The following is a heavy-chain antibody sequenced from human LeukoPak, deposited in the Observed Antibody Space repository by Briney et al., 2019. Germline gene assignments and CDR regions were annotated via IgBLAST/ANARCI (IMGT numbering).Heavy chain of an antibody. CDR3: AKVPSITGTTYSGDY. V-gene: IGHV3-30*18. Sequence: GGSLRLSCAASGFTFSSYGMHWVRQAPGKGLEWVAVISNDGSNKYYADSVKGRFTISRDNSKNTLYLQMNSLRAEDTAVYYCAKVPSITGTTYSGDYWGQGTLVTVSS. J-gene: IGHJ4*02. D-gene: IGHD1-7*01. CDR1: GFTFSSYG. CDR2: ISNDGSNK.